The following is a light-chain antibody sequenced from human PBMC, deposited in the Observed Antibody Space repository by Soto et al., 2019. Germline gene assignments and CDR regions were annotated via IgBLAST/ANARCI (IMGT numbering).Light chain of an antibody. Sequence: EIVLTQFPDTLSLSPGERATLSCRASQSVSSSSLAWYQQKRGQAPRLLIHGASSRATGIPERFSGSGSGTDFTLTISRLEPEDFAVYYCQQYEGSPRTFGQGTEVEVK. V-gene: IGKV3-20*01. J-gene: IGKJ1*01. CDR1: QSVSSSS. CDR3: QQYEGSPRT. CDR2: GAS.